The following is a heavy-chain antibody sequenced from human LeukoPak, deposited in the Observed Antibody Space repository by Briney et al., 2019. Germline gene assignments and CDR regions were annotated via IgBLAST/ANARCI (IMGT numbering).Heavy chain of an antibody. CDR3: ARDRFASYGSGSLDY. V-gene: IGHV4-34*01. CDR2: INHSGST. J-gene: IGHJ4*02. CDR1: GGSFSGYY. Sequence: SETLSLTCAVYGGSFSGYYWSWIRQPPGKGLEWIGEINHSGSTNYNPSLKSRVTISVDTSKNQFSLKLSSVTAADTAVYYCARDRFASYGSGSLDYWGQGTLVTVSS. D-gene: IGHD3-10*01.